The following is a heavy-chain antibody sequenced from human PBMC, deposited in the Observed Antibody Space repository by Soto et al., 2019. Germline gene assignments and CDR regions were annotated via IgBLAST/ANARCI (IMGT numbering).Heavy chain of an antibody. CDR2: IYYSGST. Sequence: SETLSLTCTVSGGSISSSSYYWGWIRQPPGKGLEWIGSIYYSGSTYYNPSLKSRVTISVDTSKNQFSLKLSSVTAADTAVYYCARQKSRFGELPLEWFDPWGQGTLVTGSA. V-gene: IGHV4-39*01. CDR3: ARQKSRFGELPLEWFDP. CDR1: GGSISSSSYY. D-gene: IGHD3-10*01. J-gene: IGHJ5*02.